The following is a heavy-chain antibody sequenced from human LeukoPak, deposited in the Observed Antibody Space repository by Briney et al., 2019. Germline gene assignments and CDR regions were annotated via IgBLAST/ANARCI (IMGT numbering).Heavy chain of an antibody. CDR3: ARDSPEYTYNYGGAFMY. Sequence: SQTLSLTCTVSGGSINSGNYYWSWIRQPAGKGLEWMGRIYTSGYTDYNPSLKSRVTISLDASKNQFSLKLTSVTAADTAMYYCARDSPEYTYNYGGAFMYWGQGTLVTVSS. CDR2: IYTSGYT. V-gene: IGHV4-61*02. D-gene: IGHD3-16*01. J-gene: IGHJ4*02. CDR1: GGSINSGNYY.